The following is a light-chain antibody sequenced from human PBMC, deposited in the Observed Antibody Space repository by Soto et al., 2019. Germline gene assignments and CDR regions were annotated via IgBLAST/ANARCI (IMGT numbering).Light chain of an antibody. Sequence: QSALTQPASVSGSPGQSITISCTGTSSDVGAYNYVSWYQQHPGKAPKLMIYEVSNRPSGVSDRFSGSRSGNTASLTISGLLAEDESDHYCSSYTSSSTWVFGGGTKLTVL. CDR2: EVS. CDR1: SSDVGAYNY. CDR3: SSYTSSSTWV. V-gene: IGLV2-14*01. J-gene: IGLJ3*02.